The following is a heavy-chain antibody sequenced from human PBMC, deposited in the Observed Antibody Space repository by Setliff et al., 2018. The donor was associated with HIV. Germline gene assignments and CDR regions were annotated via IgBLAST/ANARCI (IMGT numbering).Heavy chain of an antibody. J-gene: IGHJ4*02. CDR1: GYSFTNYW. D-gene: IGHD3-22*01. CDR2: IYPGDSDT. Sequence: GASLKLSCKGSGYSFTNYWIGWVRQMPGKGLGWVGIIYPGDSDTRYSQSFQGQVTISVDKSINTAYLQWNSLKASDTAMYYCARSLCYYDSCGYYYNYWGQGTLVTVSS. CDR3: ARSLCYYDSCGYYYNY. V-gene: IGHV5-51*01.